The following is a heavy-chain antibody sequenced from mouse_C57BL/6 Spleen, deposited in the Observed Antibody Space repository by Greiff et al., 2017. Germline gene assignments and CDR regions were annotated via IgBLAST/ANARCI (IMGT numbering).Heavy chain of an antibody. CDR1: GYTFTSYG. CDR2: IYPRSGNT. Sequence: QVQLKQSGAELARPGASVKLSCKASGYTFTSYGISWVKQRTGQGLEWIGEIYPRSGNTYYNEKFKGKATLTADKYSSTAYMELRSLTSEDSAVYFCARGGYGSSYWYFDVWGTGTTVTVSS. D-gene: IGHD1-1*01. V-gene: IGHV1-81*01. J-gene: IGHJ1*03. CDR3: ARGGYGSSYWYFDV.